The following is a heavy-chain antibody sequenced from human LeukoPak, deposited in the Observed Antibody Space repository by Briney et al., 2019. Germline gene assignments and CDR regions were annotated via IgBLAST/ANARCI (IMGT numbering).Heavy chain of an antibody. Sequence: GGSLRLSCAASGFTFSSYSMNWVRQAPGKGLEWVSSISSSSSYIYYADSVKSRFTISRDNAKNSLYLQMNSLRAEDTAVYYCATPLRRYSIAAAGTSWFDPWGQGTLVTVSS. CDR3: ATPLRRYSIAAAGTSWFDP. CDR1: GFTFSSYS. CDR2: ISSSSSYI. J-gene: IGHJ5*02. V-gene: IGHV3-21*01. D-gene: IGHD6-13*01.